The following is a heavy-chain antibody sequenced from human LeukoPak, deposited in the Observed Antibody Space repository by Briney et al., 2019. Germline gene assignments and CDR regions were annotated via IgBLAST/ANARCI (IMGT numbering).Heavy chain of an antibody. CDR1: GFTFSSYS. Sequence: HPGGSLRLSCAASGFTFSSYSMNWVRQAPGKGLEWVSYISSASNTIYYADSVKGRFTISRDDAKNSLYLQMNSLRAEDTAMYYCARDGWFGDYNWFDPWGQGTLVTVSS. D-gene: IGHD3-10*01. CDR3: ARDGWFGDYNWFDP. V-gene: IGHV3-48*01. J-gene: IGHJ5*02. CDR2: ISSASNTI.